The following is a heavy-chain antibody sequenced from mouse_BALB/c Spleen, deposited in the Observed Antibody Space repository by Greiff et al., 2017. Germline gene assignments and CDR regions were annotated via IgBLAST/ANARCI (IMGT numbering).Heavy chain of an antibody. CDR1: GFTFSDYY. J-gene: IGHJ2*01. Sequence: EVQGVESGGGLVKPGGSLKLSCAASGFTFSDYYMYWVRQTPEKRLEWVATISDGGSYTYYPDSVKGRFTISRDNAKNNLYLQMSSLKSEDTAMYYCAREGGNYYFDYWGQGTTLTVSS. V-gene: IGHV5-4*02. CDR3: AREGGNYYFDY. CDR2: ISDGGSYT. D-gene: IGHD2-1*01.